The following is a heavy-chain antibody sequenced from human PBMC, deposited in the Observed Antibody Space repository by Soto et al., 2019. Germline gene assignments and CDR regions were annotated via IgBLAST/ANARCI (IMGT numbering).Heavy chain of an antibody. CDR3: XXFMTVTGPGWGRASEY. CDR1: GFNFNNYA. D-gene: IGHD6-19*01. V-gene: IGHV3-23*01. CDR2: ISSSGGTT. Sequence: VHLLESGGGLVQPGGSLRLSCATSGFNFNNYAMSWVRQAPGERLEWVSFISSSGGTTYYADSVKGRFTISRDNSRNTVFLQMNTLGAEDTAIYYCXXFMTVTGPGWGRASEYWGQGTRVTVSS. J-gene: IGHJ4*02.